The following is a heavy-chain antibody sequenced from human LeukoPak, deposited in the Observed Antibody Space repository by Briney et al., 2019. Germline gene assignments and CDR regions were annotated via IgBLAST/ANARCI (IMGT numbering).Heavy chain of an antibody. CDR3: AKDTNALVWVDDDAFDI. V-gene: IGHV1-69*04. Sequence: GASVKVSCKASGYTFTSHVIHWVRQAPGQGLEWMGRIIPILGIANYAQKFQGRVTITADKSTSTAYMELSSLRSEDTAVYYCAKDTNALVWVDDDAFDIWGQGTMVTVSS. D-gene: IGHD2-8*01. CDR2: IIPILGIA. CDR1: GYTFTSHV. J-gene: IGHJ3*02.